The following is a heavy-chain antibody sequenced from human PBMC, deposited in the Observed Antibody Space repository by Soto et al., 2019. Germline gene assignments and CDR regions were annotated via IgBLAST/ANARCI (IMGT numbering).Heavy chain of an antibody. D-gene: IGHD1-26*01. V-gene: IGHV3-9*01. CDR1: GFTFEDHA. Sequence: EVQLVESGGGLVQPGKSLRLSCAGSGFTFEDHAMHWVRQAPGKGLEWVAGITWNSGRVTYADSVKGRFTISRDNPKSSLYLQMDSLRVEDTAFYYCARVLSGTDHDYWGQGTLVTVSS. J-gene: IGHJ4*02. CDR2: ITWNSGRV. CDR3: ARVLSGTDHDY.